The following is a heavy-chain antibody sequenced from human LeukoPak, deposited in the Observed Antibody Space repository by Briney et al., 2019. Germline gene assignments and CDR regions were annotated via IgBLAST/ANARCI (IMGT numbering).Heavy chain of an antibody. D-gene: IGHD7-27*01. CDR2: IYYSGST. CDR3: ARDQGWGSYYFDY. V-gene: IGHV4-59*01. J-gene: IGHJ4*02. CDR1: GGSISSYY. Sequence: NPSETLSLTCTVSGGSISSYYWSWIRQPPGEGLEWIGYIYYSGSTNYNPSLKSRVTISVDTSKNQFSLKLSSVTAADTAVYYCARDQGWGSYYFDYWGQGTLVTVSS.